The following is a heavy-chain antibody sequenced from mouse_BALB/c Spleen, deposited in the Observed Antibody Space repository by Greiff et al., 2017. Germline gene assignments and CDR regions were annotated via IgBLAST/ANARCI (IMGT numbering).Heavy chain of an antibody. CDR1: GYTFTSYW. CDR3: ARTPSTMITTVDY. Sequence: QVQLQQPGAELVRPGASVKLSCKASGYTFTSYWMNWVKQSPGQGLEWIGMIDPYDSETHYNQKFKDKAILTVDKSSSTAYMQLSSLTSEDSAVYYCARTPSTMITTVDYWGQGTTLTVSS. CDR2: IDPYDSET. D-gene: IGHD2-4*01. V-gene: IGHV1-61*01. J-gene: IGHJ2*01.